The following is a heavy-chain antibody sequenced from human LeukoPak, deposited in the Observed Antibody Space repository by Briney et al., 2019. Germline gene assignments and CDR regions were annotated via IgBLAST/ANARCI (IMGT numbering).Heavy chain of an antibody. CDR2: IYSGGST. CDR1: GFTVSSNY. J-gene: IGHJ5*02. CDR3: ARANYGSGSRGWFDP. D-gene: IGHD3-10*01. Sequence: GGSLRLSCAASGFTVSSNYMSWVRQAPGKGLEWVSVIYSGGSTYYADSVKGRFTISRDNSKNMLYLQMNSLRAEDTAVYYCARANYGSGSRGWFDPWGQGTLVTVSS. V-gene: IGHV3-53*01.